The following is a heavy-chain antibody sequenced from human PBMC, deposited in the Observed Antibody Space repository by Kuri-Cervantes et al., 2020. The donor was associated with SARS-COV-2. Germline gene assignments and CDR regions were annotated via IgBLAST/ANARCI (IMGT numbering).Heavy chain of an antibody. D-gene: IGHD3-22*01. CDR2: ITSSGTYI. Sequence: GESLKISCAASGFTLSSYGMSWVRQAPGKGLEWVSSITSSGTYIYYADSVKGQFTISRDNAKNSLYLQMNSLSAEDTAVYYCATPDYYDSSGYYSVAFDIWGQGTMVTVSS. CDR3: ATPDYYDSSGYYSVAFDI. J-gene: IGHJ3*02. CDR1: GFTLSSYG. V-gene: IGHV3-21*01.